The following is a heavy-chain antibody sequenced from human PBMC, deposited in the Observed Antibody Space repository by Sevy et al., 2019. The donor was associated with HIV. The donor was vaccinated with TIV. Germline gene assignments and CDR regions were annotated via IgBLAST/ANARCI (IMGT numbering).Heavy chain of an antibody. Sequence: GGSLRLSCAASGFTFSRHGMHWVRQAPGKGLEWVAVISYGGGNEYYADAVKGRFTISRDNSKNTLFLQMNSLRAEDTAVYHCAREPSVEAYYYYGVDVWGQGTTVTVSS. CDR2: ISYGGGNE. CDR1: GFTFSRHG. J-gene: IGHJ6*02. D-gene: IGHD2-2*01. V-gene: IGHV3-30*03. CDR3: AREPSVEAYYYYGVDV.